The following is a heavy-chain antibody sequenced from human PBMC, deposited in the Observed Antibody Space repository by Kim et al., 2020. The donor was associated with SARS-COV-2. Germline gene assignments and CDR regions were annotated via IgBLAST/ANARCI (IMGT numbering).Heavy chain of an antibody. CDR2: ISYDGSNK. V-gene: IGHV3-33*05. D-gene: IGHD3-10*01. CDR1: GFTFSSYG. CDR3: ARVQGFGELLGGMDV. Sequence: GGSLRLSCAASGFTFSSYGMHWVRQAPGKGLEWVAVISYDGSNKYYADSVKGRFTISRDNSKNTLYLQMNSLRAEDTAVYYCARVQGFGELLGGMDVWGQGTTVTVSS. J-gene: IGHJ6*02.